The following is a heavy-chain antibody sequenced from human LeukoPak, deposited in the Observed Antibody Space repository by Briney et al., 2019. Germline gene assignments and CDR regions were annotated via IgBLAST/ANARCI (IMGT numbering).Heavy chain of an antibody. CDR3: ARGRRSYGYIGGYYFDY. D-gene: IGHD5-18*01. CDR1: GGSISSYY. CDR2: IYYSGST. J-gene: IGHJ4*02. V-gene: IGHV4-59*12. Sequence: PSETLSLTCTVSGGSISSYYWNWIRQPPGKGLEWIGYIYYSGSTNYNPSLKSRVTISVDTSKNQFSLKLSSVTAADTAVYYCARGRRSYGYIGGYYFDYWGQGTLVTVSS.